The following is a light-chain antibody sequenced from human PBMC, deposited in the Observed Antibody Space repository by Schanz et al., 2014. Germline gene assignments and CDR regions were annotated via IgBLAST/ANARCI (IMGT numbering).Light chain of an antibody. J-gene: IGKJ1*01. CDR1: QGISSW. CDR2: KAS. Sequence: IQLPQSPSSLSASVGDRVTIICRASQGISSWLAWYQQKPGNAPKLLIYKASSLQSRVPSRFSGSGSGTEFTLTITSLQPDDFATYYCQQYNSYWTFGQGTKVEIK. V-gene: IGKV1-5*03. CDR3: QQYNSYWT.